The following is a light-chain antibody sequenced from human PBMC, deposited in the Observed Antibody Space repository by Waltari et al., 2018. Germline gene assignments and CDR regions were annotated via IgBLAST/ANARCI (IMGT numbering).Light chain of an antibody. CDR2: GAS. CDR3: QQYGSSVMYT. Sequence: VLTQSPGTLSSSPGERATLSCRASQSITKKFFAWYQQKPGQAPRLLIYGASSRAAGIPDRFSGSGSGTDFTLTISRLEPEDSAVYYCQQYGSSVMYTFGQGTKLEIK. J-gene: IGKJ2*01. V-gene: IGKV3-20*01. CDR1: QSITKKF.